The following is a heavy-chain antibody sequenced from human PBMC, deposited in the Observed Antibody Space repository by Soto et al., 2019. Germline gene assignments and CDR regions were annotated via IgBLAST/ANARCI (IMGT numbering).Heavy chain of an antibody. CDR3: ARLRSIGGLAFDI. V-gene: IGHV1-69*05. Sequence: SVKVSCKASGGSFSSYAISCVRQAPGQGLEWMGGIIPIFGTANYAQKFQGRVTITTDESTSTAYMELSSLRSEDTAVYYCARLRSIGGLAFDIWGQGTMVTVSS. J-gene: IGHJ3*02. CDR1: GGSFSSYA. D-gene: IGHD2-2*01. CDR2: IIPIFGTA.